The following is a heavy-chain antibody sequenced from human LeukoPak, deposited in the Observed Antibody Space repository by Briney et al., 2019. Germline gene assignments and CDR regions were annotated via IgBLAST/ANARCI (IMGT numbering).Heavy chain of an antibody. Sequence: PGGSLRLSCAASGFAFTNYWMSWVRQAPGKGLEWVANIKQNGSQKCYVDSVKGRFTISRDNAQNSLYLQMNSLRVEDTAIYYCARDPYNGAYSEGYYYYYMDVWGKGTTVTVSS. CDR1: GFAFTNYW. J-gene: IGHJ6*03. CDR2: IKQNGSQK. D-gene: IGHD1-1*01. V-gene: IGHV3-7*01. CDR3: ARDPYNGAYSEGYYYYYMDV.